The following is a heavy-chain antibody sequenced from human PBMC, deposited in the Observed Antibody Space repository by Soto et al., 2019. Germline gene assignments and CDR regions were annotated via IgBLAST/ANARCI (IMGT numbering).Heavy chain of an antibody. CDR1: GYTFTSYY. V-gene: IGHV1-46*03. CDR3: ARRGGGGWWAAFAFDY. CDR2: INPSGGST. J-gene: IGHJ4*02. D-gene: IGHD3-16*01. Sequence: QVQLVQSGAEVKKPGASVKVSCKASGYTFTSYYMHWVRQAPGQGLEWMGIINPSGGSTSYAQKFQGRVTMTRDTSTSTVYMELSSLRSEDTAVYYCARRGGGGWWAAFAFDYWGQGTLVTVSS.